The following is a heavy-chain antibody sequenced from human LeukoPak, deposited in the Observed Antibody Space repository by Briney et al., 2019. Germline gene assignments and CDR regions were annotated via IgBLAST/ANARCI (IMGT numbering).Heavy chain of an antibody. V-gene: IGHV3-30*03. CDR3: ASLMYYYDSSTFPDY. D-gene: IGHD3-22*01. CDR2: ISYDGSNK. J-gene: IGHJ4*02. Sequence: GGSLRLSCAASGFTFSSYGMHWVRQAPGKGLEWVAVISYDGSNKYYADSVKGRFTISRDNSKNTLYLQMNSLRAEDTAVYYCASLMYYYDSSTFPDYWGQGTLVTVSS. CDR1: GFTFSSYG.